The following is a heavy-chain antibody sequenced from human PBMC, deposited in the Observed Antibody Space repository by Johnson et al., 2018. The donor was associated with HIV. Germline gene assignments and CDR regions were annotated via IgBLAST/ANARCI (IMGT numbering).Heavy chain of an antibody. V-gene: IGHV3-30-3*01. J-gene: IGHJ3*02. CDR3: ARDGQMTLGDDAFDI. CDR1: GFTFSSYA. CDR2: ISYDGSNK. Sequence: QVQVVESGGGVVQPGRSLRLSCAASGFTFSSYAMHWVRQAPGKGLEWVAVISYDGSNKYYADSVKGRFTISRDNSKNTLHLQMNSLRAEDTAVYYCARDGQMTLGDDAFDIWGQGTLVTVSS. D-gene: IGHD3-16*01.